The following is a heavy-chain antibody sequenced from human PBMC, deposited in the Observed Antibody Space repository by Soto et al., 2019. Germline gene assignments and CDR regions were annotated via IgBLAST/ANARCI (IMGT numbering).Heavy chain of an antibody. V-gene: IGHV1-3*01. Sequence: ASVKVSCKASGYTFTSYGITWVRQAPGQRLEWMGWINAGNGNTKYSQKFQGRVTITRDTSASTAYMELSSLRSEDTAVYYCARDLEYCSGGSCYRFDYWGQGTLVTVSS. CDR2: INAGNGNT. CDR3: ARDLEYCSGGSCYRFDY. D-gene: IGHD2-15*01. CDR1: GYTFTSYG. J-gene: IGHJ4*02.